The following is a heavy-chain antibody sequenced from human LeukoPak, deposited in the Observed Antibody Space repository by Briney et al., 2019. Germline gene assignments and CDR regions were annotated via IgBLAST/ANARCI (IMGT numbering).Heavy chain of an antibody. CDR3: ARDYIYCGGDCLVDN. D-gene: IGHD2-21*02. CDR2: ISGGRSYI. Sequence: GGSLTLSCVASGLTFSSYRTKWVRHPRGGGREWVSSISGGRSYIFYPDSVEGRFTLTRHNAKNSLYQQMNSLRAEDSAVSFCARDYIYCGGDCLVDNWGEGTLVTVSS. V-gene: IGHV3-21*01. J-gene: IGHJ4*02. CDR1: GLTFSSYR.